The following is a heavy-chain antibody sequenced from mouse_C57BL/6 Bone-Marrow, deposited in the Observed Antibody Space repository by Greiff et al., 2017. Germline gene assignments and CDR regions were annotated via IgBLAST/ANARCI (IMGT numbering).Heavy chain of an antibody. D-gene: IGHD4-1*01. J-gene: IGHJ2*01. CDR1: GYAFSSSW. V-gene: IGHV1-82*01. CDR2: IYPGDGDT. CDR3: ARGGLGRGY. Sequence: VKLMESGPELVKPGASVKISCKASGYAFSSSWMNWVKQRPGKGLEWIGRIYPGDGDTNYNGKFKGKATLTVDTSSSTAYMQLSSLTSEDSAVYYCARGGLGRGYWGQGTTLTVSS.